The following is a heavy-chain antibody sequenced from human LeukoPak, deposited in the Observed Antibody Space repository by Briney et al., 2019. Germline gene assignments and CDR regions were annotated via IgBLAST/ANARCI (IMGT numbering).Heavy chain of an antibody. CDR1: GYTFTGYY. J-gene: IGHJ4*02. V-gene: IGHV1-2*04. D-gene: IGHD1-26*01. CDR3: ARVFSQWELLPNY. CDR2: INPNSGGT. Sequence: ASVKVSCKASGYTFTGYYMHWVRQAPGQGLEWMGWINPNSGGTNYAQKFQGWVTMTRDTSISTAYMELSRLRSDDTAVYYCARVFSQWELLPNYWGQGTLVTVSS.